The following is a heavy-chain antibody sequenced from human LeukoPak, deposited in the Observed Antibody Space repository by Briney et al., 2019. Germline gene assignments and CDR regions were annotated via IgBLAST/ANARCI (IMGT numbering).Heavy chain of an antibody. CDR1: AFTFSSYA. V-gene: IGHV3-23*01. D-gene: IGHD2-15*01. J-gene: IGHJ6*03. CDR2: ISGSGGST. Sequence: GGSLRLSCAASAFTFSSYAMSWVRQAPGKGLEWVSAISGSGGSTYYADSVKGRFTISRDNSKNTLYLQMNSLRAEDTAVYYCAKQRRLLYYMDVWGKGTTVTVSS. CDR3: AKQRRLLYYMDV.